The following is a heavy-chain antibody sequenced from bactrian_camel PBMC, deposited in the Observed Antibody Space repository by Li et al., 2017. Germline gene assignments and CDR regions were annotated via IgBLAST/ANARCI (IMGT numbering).Heavy chain of an antibody. V-gene: IGHV3S53*01. CDR2: ISSDGTT. D-gene: IGHD5*01. CDR3: ATGSSFMN. Sequence: HVQLVESGGGLVQPGGSLRLSCTASGLPSDAPDLGWYRQAPGNECEAVALISSDGTTNYANAVKGRFTTSRDNAKNTVYLQMDKLQSEDTAHYYCATGSSFMNWGQGTQVTVS. J-gene: IGHJ4*01. CDR1: GLPSDAPD.